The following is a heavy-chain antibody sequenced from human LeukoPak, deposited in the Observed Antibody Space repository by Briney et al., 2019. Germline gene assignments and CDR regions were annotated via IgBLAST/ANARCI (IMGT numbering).Heavy chain of an antibody. CDR3: ARHSYSTSAGPYDY. D-gene: IGHD6-6*01. CDR1: CGSISIYY. V-gene: IGHV4-59*08. CDR2: IYYSGST. J-gene: IGHJ4*02. Sequence: SDTLSLTCIVSCGSISIYYWSWIRQPPGRGMECLGYIYYSGSTNYNPSLKSRVTISVATSKNQFSLKLSSVTAADTAVYYCARHSYSTSAGPYDYGGQGTLVTVSS.